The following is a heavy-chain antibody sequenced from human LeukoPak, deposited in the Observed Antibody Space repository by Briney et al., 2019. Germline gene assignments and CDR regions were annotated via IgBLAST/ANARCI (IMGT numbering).Heavy chain of an antibody. V-gene: IGHV3-7*05. Sequence: GGSLRLSYAASGFTFRNYWMSWVRQAPGKGLEWVGNIKEDGSTKYYLDSVRGRVTISRDNARNSLHLQMDSLRAEDTAVYFCARDTGFNTFDYWGQGTLVTVSS. CDR3: ARDTGFNTFDY. CDR1: GFTFRNYW. D-gene: IGHD5-24*01. J-gene: IGHJ4*02. CDR2: IKEDGSTK.